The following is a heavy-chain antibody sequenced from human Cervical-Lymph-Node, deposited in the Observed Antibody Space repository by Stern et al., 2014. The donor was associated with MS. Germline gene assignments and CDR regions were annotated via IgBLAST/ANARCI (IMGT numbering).Heavy chain of an antibody. V-gene: IGHV4-59*08. CDR1: GGSISTHY. CDR2: ISPSGAT. J-gene: IGHJ4*02. Sequence: VQLVESGPGLVKPSETLSLTCAVSGGSISTHYWGWIRQPPGKGLEWIGLISPSGATKSTPSLKSRVTISLDPSKTQSSLKVTSVTAADTAVYYCARLSTAVEFWGQGTLVSVSS. CDR3: ARLSTAVEF.